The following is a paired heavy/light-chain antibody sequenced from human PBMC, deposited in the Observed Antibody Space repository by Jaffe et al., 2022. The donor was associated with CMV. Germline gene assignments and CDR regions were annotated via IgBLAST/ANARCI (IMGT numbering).Heavy chain of an antibody. J-gene: IGHJ4*02. Sequence: EVQLVESGGGLVNPGRSLRLSCTTSGFPFGDFAMNWFRQAPGKGLEWVGFITSKAYGGTTEYAASVKGRFSISRDDSKSIAYLQMNSLKTEDTGVYYCSRALSVATFWDYWGQGTQVTVSS. CDR1: GFPFGDFA. D-gene: IGHD3-3*01. V-gene: IGHV3-49*05. CDR3: SRALSVATFWDY. CDR2: ITSKAYGGTT.
Light chain of an antibody. CDR1: HSLLQSDGRTY. J-gene: IGKJ5*01. CDR3: MQSLEPPIT. V-gene: IGKV2D-29*01. CDR2: EVS. Sequence: DIVMTQNPLALSVTPGQPASISCRSTHSLLQSDGRTYFYWFLQRPGQPPQLLIYEVSKRFSGVPDRFSGSGSGTDFTLKISRVEAEDAGIYYCMQSLEPPITFGQGTRLEIK.